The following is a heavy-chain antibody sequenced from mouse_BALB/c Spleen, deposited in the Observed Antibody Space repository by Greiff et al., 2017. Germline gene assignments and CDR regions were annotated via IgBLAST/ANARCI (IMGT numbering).Heavy chain of an antibody. V-gene: IGHV5-4*02. D-gene: IGHD2-1*01. J-gene: IGHJ3*01. CDR3: ARDEDYGNFSWFAY. Sequence: EVKLVESGGGLVKPGGSLKLSCAASGFTFSDYYMYWVRQTPEKRLEWVATISDGGSYTYYPDSVKGRFTISRDNAKNNLYLQMSSLKSEDTAMYYCARDEDYGNFSWFAYWGQGTLVTVSA. CDR2: ISDGGSYT. CDR1: GFTFSDYY.